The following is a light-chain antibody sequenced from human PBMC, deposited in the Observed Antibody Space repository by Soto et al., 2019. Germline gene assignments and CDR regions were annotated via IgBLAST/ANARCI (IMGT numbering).Light chain of an antibody. Sequence: QSALTQPASVSGSPGQSITISCTGTSSDIGRYNYVSWYQQLPGKAPRLIIYAVSSRPSGVSNRFSGSRSGSTASLTISGLQPEDEADYFCVSFTNTDTLVFGTGTQLTVL. CDR2: AVS. CDR3: VSFTNTDTLV. V-gene: IGLV2-14*03. J-gene: IGLJ1*01. CDR1: SSDIGRYNY.